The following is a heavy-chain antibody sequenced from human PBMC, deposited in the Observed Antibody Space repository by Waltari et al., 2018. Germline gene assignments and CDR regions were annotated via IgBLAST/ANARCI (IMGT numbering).Heavy chain of an antibody. CDR2: IYTSGST. D-gene: IGHD6-19*01. CDR3: ARARVAGTPLDY. J-gene: IGHJ4*02. V-gene: IGHV4-61*02. Sequence: QVQLQESGPGLVKPSATLSLTCTVSGCPISRASYHCTWIRQPAGKGREWVGRIYTSGSTSYNPSLKSRVTISVDTSKNQFSLKLSSVTAADTAVYYCARARVAGTPLDYWGQGTQVTVSS. CDR1: GCPISRASYH.